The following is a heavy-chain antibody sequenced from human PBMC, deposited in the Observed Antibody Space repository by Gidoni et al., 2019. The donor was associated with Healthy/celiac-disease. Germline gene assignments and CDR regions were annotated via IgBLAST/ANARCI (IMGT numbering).Heavy chain of an antibody. D-gene: IGHD3-10*02. V-gene: IGHV3-20*04. CDR2: INWNGGST. Sequence: EVQLVESGGGVVRPGGSLRLSCAASGFTFDDYGMSWVRQAPGKGWEWVSGINWNGGSTGYADSGKGRFTISRDNAKNSLYLQMNSLRAEDTALYYCARGGGADEWSGAFDIWGQGTMVTVSS. CDR3: ARGGGADEWSGAFDI. J-gene: IGHJ3*02. CDR1: GFTFDDYG.